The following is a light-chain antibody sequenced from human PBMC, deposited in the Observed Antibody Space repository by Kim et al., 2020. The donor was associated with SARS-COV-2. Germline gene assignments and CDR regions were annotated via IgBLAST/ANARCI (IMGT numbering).Light chain of an antibody. CDR1: SD. CDR2: GAS. Sequence: SDLAWCQHKSGQPPRLLIYGASIRATGVPTRFRGSGSGTEFTLTNNNLQSEDFGVYYCQQYNNWPPWTFGQGTKVDIK. J-gene: IGKJ1*01. CDR3: QQYNNWPPWT. V-gene: IGKV3-15*01.